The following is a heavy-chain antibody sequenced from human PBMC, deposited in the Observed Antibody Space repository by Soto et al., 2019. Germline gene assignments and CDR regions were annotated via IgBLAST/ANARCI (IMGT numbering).Heavy chain of an antibody. V-gene: IGHV3-21*01. Sequence: GGSLGLSCAASGFTFSSYSMNWVRQAPGKGLEWVSSISSSSYIYYADSVKGRFTISRDNAKNSLYLQMNSLRAEDTAVYYCARSPTTTPPWFDPWGQGTLVTVSS. J-gene: IGHJ5*02. D-gene: IGHD4-17*01. CDR3: ARSPTTTPPWFDP. CDR2: ISSSSYI. CDR1: GFTFSSYS.